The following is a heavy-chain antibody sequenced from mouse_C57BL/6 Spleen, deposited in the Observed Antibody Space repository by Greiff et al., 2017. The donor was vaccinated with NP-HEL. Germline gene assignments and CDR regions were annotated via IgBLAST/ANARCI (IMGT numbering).Heavy chain of an antibody. V-gene: IGHV1-15*01. J-gene: IGHJ2*01. D-gene: IGHD1-1*01. Sequence: VQLQQSGAELVRPGASVTLSCKASGYTFTDYDMHWVKQTPVHGLAWIGAIDPETGGTAYNQKFKGKAILTADKSSSTAYMELRSLTSEDSAVYYCTRDYGSSPYWGQGTTLTVSS. CDR1: GYTFTDYD. CDR2: IDPETGGT. CDR3: TRDYGSSPY.